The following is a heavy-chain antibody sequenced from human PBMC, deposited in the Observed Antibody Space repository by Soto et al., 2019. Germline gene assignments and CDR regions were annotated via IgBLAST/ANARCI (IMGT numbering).Heavy chain of an antibody. CDR1: GYTFTSYY. V-gene: IGHV1-46*03. CDR3: ARAIVATDGGY. D-gene: IGHD5-12*01. Sequence: ASVKVSCKASGYTFTSYYMHWVRQAPGQGLEWMGIINPSGGSTSYAQKFQGRVTMTRDTSTSTVYMELSSLRSEVTSVYYCARAIVATDGGYWGQGTLVTVSS. J-gene: IGHJ4*02. CDR2: INPSGGST.